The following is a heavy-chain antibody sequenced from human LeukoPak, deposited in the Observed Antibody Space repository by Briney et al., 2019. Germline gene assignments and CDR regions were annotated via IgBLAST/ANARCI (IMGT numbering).Heavy chain of an antibody. Sequence: KSSETLSLTCTASGGSISSNYWSWIRQPAGKGLEWIGRISGSGSTNYNPSLKSRVTMSVDTSKNQFSLKLSSVTAADTAVYYCARGVYIAAAQYGYWGQGTLVTVSS. J-gene: IGHJ4*02. V-gene: IGHV4-4*07. CDR2: ISGSGST. D-gene: IGHD6-13*01. CDR1: GGSISSNY. CDR3: ARGVYIAAAQYGY.